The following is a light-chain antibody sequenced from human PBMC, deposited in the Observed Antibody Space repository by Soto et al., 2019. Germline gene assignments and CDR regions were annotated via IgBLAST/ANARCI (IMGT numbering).Light chain of an antibody. V-gene: IGKV3-11*01. CDR3: QQHSNWPLT. CDR2: DAS. Sequence: EIVLIQSPATLSLSPGERATLSCRASQSVSSSLAWYQQNPGQAPRLLIFDASNRATGIPVRFSGSGSGTDFTLTTSSLEPEDFTVYYCQQHSNWPLTLGGGTKVDIK. CDR1: QSVSSS. J-gene: IGKJ4*01.